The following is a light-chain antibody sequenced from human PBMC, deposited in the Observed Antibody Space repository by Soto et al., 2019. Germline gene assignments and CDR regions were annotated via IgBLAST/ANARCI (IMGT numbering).Light chain of an antibody. J-gene: IGKJ4*01. CDR2: AAS. CDR3: QQSYSTPLP. V-gene: IGKV1-39*01. Sequence: DIQMTQSPSSLSASVGDRVTITCRASQSISSYLNWYQQKPGKAPKLLIYAASSLQSGVPSRFSGSGSGTDFTLTISSLQPADFATYYCQQSYSTPLPFGGGTKVAIK. CDR1: QSISSY.